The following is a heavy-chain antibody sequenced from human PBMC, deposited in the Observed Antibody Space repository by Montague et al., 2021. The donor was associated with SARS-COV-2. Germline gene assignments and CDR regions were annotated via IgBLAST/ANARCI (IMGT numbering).Heavy chain of an antibody. CDR1: GDSVSSNSAA. V-gene: IGHV6-1*01. Sequence: CAISGDSVSSNSAAWNWIRQSPSTGLEWLGSTYYRSKWYNDYAVSVKSRITINPDTSKNQFSLQLNSVTPEDTAVYYCASGRMVPYSSSWTTLYYYYGMDVWGQGTTVTVSS. CDR3: ASGRMVPYSSSWTTLYYYYGMDV. D-gene: IGHD6-13*01. CDR2: TYYRSKWYN. J-gene: IGHJ6*02.